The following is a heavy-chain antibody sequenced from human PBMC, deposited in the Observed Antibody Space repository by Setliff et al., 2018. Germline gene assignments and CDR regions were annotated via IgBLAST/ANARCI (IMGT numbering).Heavy chain of an antibody. Sequence: TLSLTCTVSGGSIGSSFWNWIRQSPGKGLEWIGYKSNRGDTNSNPSLRSRLTMSVDTSKSQFSLNLTSVTAEDTALYYCARDDDTSSHYSVFNFWGQGTRVTVSS. J-gene: IGHJ3*01. CDR1: GGSIGSSF. CDR3: ARDDDTSSHYSVFNF. CDR2: KSNRGDT. D-gene: IGHD3-22*01. V-gene: IGHV4-59*01.